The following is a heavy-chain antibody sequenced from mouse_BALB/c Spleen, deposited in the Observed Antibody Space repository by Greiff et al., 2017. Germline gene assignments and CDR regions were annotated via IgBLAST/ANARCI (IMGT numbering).Heavy chain of an antibody. V-gene: IGHV5-17*02. CDR2: ISSGSSTI. CDR3: ARGLGEAWCAY. J-gene: IGHJ3*01. Sequence: DVMLVESGGGLVQPGGSRKLSCAASGFTFSSFGMHWVRQAPEKGLEWVAYISSGSSTIYYADTVKGRFTISRDNPKNTLFLQMTSLRSEDTAMYYCARGLGEAWCAYWGQGTLVTVSA. D-gene: IGHD3-1*01. CDR1: GFTFSSFG.